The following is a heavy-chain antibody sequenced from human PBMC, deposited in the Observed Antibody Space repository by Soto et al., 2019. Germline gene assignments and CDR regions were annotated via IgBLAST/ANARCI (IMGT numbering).Heavy chain of an antibody. D-gene: IGHD3-9*01. CDR1: GYTFTSYG. J-gene: IGHJ6*03. CDR3: ARENYDILTGSYYYYYMDV. V-gene: IGHV1-18*01. Sequence: GASVKVSCKASGYTFTSYGISWVRQAPGQGLEWMGWISAYNGNTNYAQKLQGRVTMTTDTSTSTAYMELRSLRSDDTAVYYCARENYDILTGSYYYYYMDVRGKGITVTVSS. CDR2: ISAYNGNT.